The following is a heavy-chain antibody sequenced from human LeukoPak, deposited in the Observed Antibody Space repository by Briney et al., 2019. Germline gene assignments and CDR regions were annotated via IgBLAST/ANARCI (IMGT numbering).Heavy chain of an antibody. V-gene: IGHV3-30-3*01. Sequence: GGSLRLSCAASGFTFSDYAMHWVRQAPGKGLEWVAVISKDGSDKYYPGSVRGRFTISRDNSKNTLYLQMNSLRAEDTAVYYCARGSGYYFDYWGQGTLVTVSS. D-gene: IGHD2-15*01. CDR2: ISKDGSDK. CDR3: ARGSGYYFDY. CDR1: GFTFSDYA. J-gene: IGHJ4*02.